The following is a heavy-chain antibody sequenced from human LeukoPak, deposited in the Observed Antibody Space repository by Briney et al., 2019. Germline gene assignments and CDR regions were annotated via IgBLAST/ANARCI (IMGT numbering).Heavy chain of an antibody. CDR3: AEDRGASGWTTFDY. D-gene: IGHD2/OR15-2a*01. J-gene: IGHJ4*02. CDR2: IRYDGSNK. CDR1: GFTFSSYG. V-gene: IGHV3-30*02. Sequence: GGSLRLSCAASGFTFSSYGMHWVRHAPGKGLEWVAFIRYDGSNKYYADSVKGRFTISRDDSKNTLYLQMNSLRADDTAVYYCAEDRGASGWTTFDYWGQGTLVTVSS.